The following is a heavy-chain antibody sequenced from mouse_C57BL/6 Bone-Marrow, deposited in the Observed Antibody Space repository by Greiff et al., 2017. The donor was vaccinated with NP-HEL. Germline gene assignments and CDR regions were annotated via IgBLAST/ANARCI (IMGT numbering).Heavy chain of an antibody. Sequence: EVMLVESGGGLVQPGGSLKLSCAASGFTFSDYGMAWVRQAPRKGPEWVAFISYLACNIYYADTVTGRFTISRENAKNTLYLEMSSLRSEDTAMYYCSRGGRLLRAMDYWGQGTSVTVSS. V-gene: IGHV5-15*01. J-gene: IGHJ4*01. CDR2: ISYLACNI. D-gene: IGHD1-1*01. CDR1: GFTFSDYG. CDR3: SRGGRLLRAMDY.